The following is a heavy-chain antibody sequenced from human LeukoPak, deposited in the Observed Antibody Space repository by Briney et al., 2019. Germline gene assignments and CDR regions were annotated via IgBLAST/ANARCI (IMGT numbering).Heavy chain of an antibody. Sequence: SEALSLTCAVYGGSFSGYYWSWIRQPPGKGLEWIGEINHSGSTNYNPSLKSRVTISVDTSKNQFSLKLSSVTAADTAVYYCARGRPPGYDYWGQGTLVTVSS. D-gene: IGHD2-15*01. CDR1: GGSFSGYY. CDR3: ARGRPPGYDY. J-gene: IGHJ4*02. CDR2: INHSGST. V-gene: IGHV4-34*01.